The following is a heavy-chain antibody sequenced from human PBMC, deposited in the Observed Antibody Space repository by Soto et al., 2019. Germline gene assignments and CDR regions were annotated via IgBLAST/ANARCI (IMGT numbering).Heavy chain of an antibody. CDR2: TYYRSKWYN. J-gene: IGHJ6*03. CDR1: GDSVSSNSAA. V-gene: IGHV6-1*01. D-gene: IGHD2-2*01. Sequence: SQTLSLTCAISGDSVSSNSAAWNWIRQSPSRGLEWLGRTYYRSKWYNDYAVSVKSRITINPDTSKNQFSLQLNSVTPEDTAVYYCAREGCSSTSCYARTPMYYYYYMDVWGKGTTVTVS. CDR3: AREGCSSTSCYARTPMYYYYYMDV.